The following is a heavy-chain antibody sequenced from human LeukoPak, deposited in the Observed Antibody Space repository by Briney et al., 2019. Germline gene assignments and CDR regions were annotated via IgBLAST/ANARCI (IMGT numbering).Heavy chain of an antibody. CDR2: IYYSGTT. CDR1: GGLISISTYY. J-gene: IGHJ5*02. D-gene: IGHD3-9*01. Sequence: SETLSLTCTVSGGLISISTYYWGWIRQPPGKGLEWIGSIYYSGTTHYNPSLKSRVTISIDTSKNQFSLKLSSVTAADTAVYYCARHRPGLRYTRGWFDPWGQGTLVTVSS. V-gene: IGHV4-39*01. CDR3: ARHRPGLRYTRGWFDP.